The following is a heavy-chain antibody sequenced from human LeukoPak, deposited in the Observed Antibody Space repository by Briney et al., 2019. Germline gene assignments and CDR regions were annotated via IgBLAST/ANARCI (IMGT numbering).Heavy chain of an antibody. D-gene: IGHD3-22*01. CDR2: ISGYNGYT. CDR1: GYTFTNYG. V-gene: IGHV1-18*01. CDR3: ARDGRHRYYYDSSGFYGGWFDP. Sequence: GASVKVSCKTSGYTFTNYGIIWVRQAPGQGLEWMGWISGYNGYTHYAQNLQGRVTMTTDTSTTTAYMELRSLRSDDTAVYYCARDGRHRYYYDSSGFYGGWFDPWGQGTLVTVSS. J-gene: IGHJ5*02.